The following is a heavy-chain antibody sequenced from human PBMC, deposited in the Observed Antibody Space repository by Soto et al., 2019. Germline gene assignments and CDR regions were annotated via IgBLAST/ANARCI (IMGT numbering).Heavy chain of an antibody. CDR1: FGSIASNSYH. CDR3: ARVVGGAPVANV. D-gene: IGHD3-3*01. J-gene: IGHJ4*02. Sequence: PSETLSPTCSVSFGSIASNSYHWGWIRQPPGKGLEWIGSISSNGTTYYSPSLKSRVTISADTSKKPFSLRLDSATAADTAVYYGARVVGGAPVANVWGQGALVTVSS. CDR2: ISSNGTT. V-gene: IGHV4-39*01.